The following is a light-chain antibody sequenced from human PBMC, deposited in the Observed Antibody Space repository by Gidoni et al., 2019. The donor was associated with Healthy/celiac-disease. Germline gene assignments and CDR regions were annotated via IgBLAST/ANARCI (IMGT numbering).Light chain of an antibody. Sequence: DLQMTQSPSTLSASVGDRITITCRASPSISSWLAWYQQKPVKAPKLLIYKASSLESGVPSRFSGSGSGTEFTLTISSLQPDDFATYYCQQYNSYSPWTFXXXTKVEIK. V-gene: IGKV1-5*03. J-gene: IGKJ1*01. CDR1: PSISSW. CDR2: KAS. CDR3: QQYNSYSPWT.